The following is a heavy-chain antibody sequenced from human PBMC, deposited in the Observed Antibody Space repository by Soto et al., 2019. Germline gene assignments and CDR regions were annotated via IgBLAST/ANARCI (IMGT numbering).Heavy chain of an antibody. Sequence: QVQLVQSGAEAKKPGASAKVSCKASGYIFSNYGINWMRQVPGQGLEWMGWISAYNGTTNYAQKFQGRVTLTTDTATNTAYMELRSLRFDDTAVYYCARASGGGVGTTSYWGQGTLVTVSS. CDR2: ISAYNGTT. J-gene: IGHJ4*02. CDR3: ARASGGGVGTTSY. CDR1: GYIFSNYG. D-gene: IGHD3-16*01. V-gene: IGHV1-18*01.